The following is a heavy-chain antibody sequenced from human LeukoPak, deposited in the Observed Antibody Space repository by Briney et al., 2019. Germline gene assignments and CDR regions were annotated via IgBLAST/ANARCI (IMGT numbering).Heavy chain of an antibody. V-gene: IGHV1-8*01. D-gene: IGHD1-26*01. J-gene: IGHJ5*02. CDR3: ARGSLLTLYSGSSQNWFDP. Sequence: ASVKVSCKASGYTFTSYDINWVRQATGQGLEWMGWMNPNSGNTGYAQKFQGRVTMTRNTSISTAYMELSSLRSEDTAVYYCARGSLLTLYSGSSQNWFDPRGQGTLVTVSS. CDR2: MNPNSGNT. CDR1: GYTFTSYD.